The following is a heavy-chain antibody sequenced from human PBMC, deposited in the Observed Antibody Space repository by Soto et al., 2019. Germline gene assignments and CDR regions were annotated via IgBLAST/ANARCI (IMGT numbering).Heavy chain of an antibody. D-gene: IGHD4-4*01. J-gene: IGHJ6*02. Sequence: GGSLRLSCAASGFTFSGYAMSWVRQAPGKGLEWVSAISGSGGSTYYADSVKGRFTISRDNSKNTLYLQMNSLRAEDMALYYCAKWRGTVGEDYSQTYYYYGMDVWGQGTTVTVSS. CDR2: ISGSGGST. V-gene: IGHV3-23*01. CDR1: GFTFSGYA. CDR3: AKWRGTVGEDYSQTYYYYGMDV.